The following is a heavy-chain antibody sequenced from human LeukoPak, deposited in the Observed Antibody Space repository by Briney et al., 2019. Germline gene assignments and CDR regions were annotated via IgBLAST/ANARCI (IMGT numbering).Heavy chain of an antibody. CDR3: ARDGDRYYDFWSGYSAPDY. Sequence: GGSLRLSCAASGFTFSSYAMHWVRQAPGKGLERVAVISYDGSNKYYADSVKGRFTISRDNSKNTLYLQMNSLRAEDTAVYYCARDGDRYYDFWSGYSAPDYWGQGTLVTVSS. J-gene: IGHJ4*02. CDR1: GFTFSSYA. D-gene: IGHD3-3*01. V-gene: IGHV3-30*04. CDR2: ISYDGSNK.